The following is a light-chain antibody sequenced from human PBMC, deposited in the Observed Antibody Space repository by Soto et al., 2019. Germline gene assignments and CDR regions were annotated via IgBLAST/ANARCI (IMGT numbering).Light chain of an antibody. CDR2: AAS. V-gene: IGKV1-39*01. CDR1: QSISSY. J-gene: IGKJ1*01. CDR3: QQRYSTTHT. Sequence: DIQMTQSPSSLSASVGDIVTITCVASQSISSYLNWYQKKPGKAPKLLIYAASSLQSGVPSRFSGSGSGTDFNLTISSLQTEDFATYECQQRYSTTHTFGQGTKVDIK.